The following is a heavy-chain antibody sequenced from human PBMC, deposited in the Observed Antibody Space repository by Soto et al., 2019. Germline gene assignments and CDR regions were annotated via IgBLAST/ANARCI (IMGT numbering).Heavy chain of an antibody. CDR1: GFTFSSYA. CDR3: ARQSSGYTYGGGFDY. CDR2: VYYSGRT. D-gene: IGHD5-18*01. J-gene: IGHJ4*02. V-gene: IGHV4-39*01. Sequence: PGGSLRLSCAASGFTFSSYAMGWIRQPPGKGLECIGSVYYSGRTYYNPSLESRVTISVDTSKSQFSLNLRSVTAADTAVYYCARQSSGYTYGGGFDYWGQGTLVTVSS.